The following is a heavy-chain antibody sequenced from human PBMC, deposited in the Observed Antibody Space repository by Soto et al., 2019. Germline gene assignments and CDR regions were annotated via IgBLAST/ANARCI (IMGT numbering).Heavy chain of an antibody. CDR1: GGSISSNSYS. CDR3: ARHPGYCSGGSCNGQYTLDV. Sequence: PSETLSLTCSVSGGSISSNSYSWGWIRQPPGKGLEWIGTLYSSRDTYYNPSLKSRVTISADTSQNQFSLDLTPVTATDTAVYFCARHPGYCSGGSCNGQYTLDVWGQGTTVT. V-gene: IGHV4-39*01. CDR2: LYSSRDT. D-gene: IGHD2-15*01. J-gene: IGHJ6*02.